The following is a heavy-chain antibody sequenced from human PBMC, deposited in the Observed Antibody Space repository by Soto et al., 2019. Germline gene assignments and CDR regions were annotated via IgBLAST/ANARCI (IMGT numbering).Heavy chain of an antibody. J-gene: IGHJ6*03. CDR3: ARHRMDSSEWAYYYYYMDV. Sequence: SETLSLTCTVSGGSISSSSYYWGWIRQPPGKGLEWIGSIYYSGSTYYNPSLKSRVTISVDTSKNQFSLKLSSVTAADTAVYYCARHRMDSSEWAYYYYYMDVWGKGTTVTVSS. V-gene: IGHV4-39*01. CDR2: IYYSGST. D-gene: IGHD6-25*01. CDR1: GGSISSSSYY.